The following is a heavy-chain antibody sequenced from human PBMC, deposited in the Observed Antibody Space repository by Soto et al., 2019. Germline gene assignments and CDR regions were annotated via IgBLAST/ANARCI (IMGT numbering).Heavy chain of an antibody. CDR2: INNDGSST. V-gene: IGHV3-74*01. Sequence: EVQLVESGGGLVQPGGSLRLSCAASGFTFSNYWMHWVRQAPGKGLVWVSRINNDGSSTSHADSVKGPFAISRDNATNPLHLQMNSLRADDTAVYSCARSTVTRTLPDWRLGTLVTVSS. CDR1: GFTFSNYW. CDR3: ARSTVTRTLPD. D-gene: IGHD4-17*01. J-gene: IGHJ4*02.